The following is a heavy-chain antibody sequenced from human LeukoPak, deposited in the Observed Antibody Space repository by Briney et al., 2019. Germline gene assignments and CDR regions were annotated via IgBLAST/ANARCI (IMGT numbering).Heavy chain of an antibody. CDR3: ARTPGGMITFGGVIRYDAFDI. Sequence: ASVKVSCKASGYTFTSYAMNWVRQAPGQGLEWMGWINTNTGSPTYAQGFTGRFVFSLDTSVSTAYLQISSLKAEDTAVYYCARTPGGMITFGGVIRYDAFDIWGQGTMVTVSS. V-gene: IGHV7-4-1*02. J-gene: IGHJ3*02. D-gene: IGHD3-16*01. CDR1: GYTFTSYA. CDR2: INTNTGSP.